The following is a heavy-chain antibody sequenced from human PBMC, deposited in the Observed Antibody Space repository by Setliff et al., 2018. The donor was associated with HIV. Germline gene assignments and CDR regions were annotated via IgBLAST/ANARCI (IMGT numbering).Heavy chain of an antibody. Sequence: PSETLSLTCTVSGGSISSSSYYWGWIRQPPGKGLGWIGSMYYSGSTNYNPSLKSRVTISVDTSKNQFSLKLSSVTAADTAVYYCARSRRYYDSSGYYPGAFDIWGQGTVVTVSS. CDR1: GGSISSSSYY. J-gene: IGHJ3*02. CDR3: ARSRRYYDSSGYYPGAFDI. V-gene: IGHV4-39*07. CDR2: MYYSGST. D-gene: IGHD3-22*01.